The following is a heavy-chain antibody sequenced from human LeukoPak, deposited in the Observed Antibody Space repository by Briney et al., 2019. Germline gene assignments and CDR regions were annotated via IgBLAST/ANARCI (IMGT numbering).Heavy chain of an antibody. V-gene: IGHV1-2*02. Sequence: ASVKVSCKASGYTFTGYYMHWVRQAPGQGLEWMGWMNPNSGGTNYAQKFQGRVTMTRDTSISTAYMELSRLRSDDTAVYYCARKQWLVSPPSYYYYGMDVWGQGTTVTVSS. CDR2: MNPNSGGT. D-gene: IGHD6-19*01. J-gene: IGHJ6*02. CDR1: GYTFTGYY. CDR3: ARKQWLVSPPSYYYYGMDV.